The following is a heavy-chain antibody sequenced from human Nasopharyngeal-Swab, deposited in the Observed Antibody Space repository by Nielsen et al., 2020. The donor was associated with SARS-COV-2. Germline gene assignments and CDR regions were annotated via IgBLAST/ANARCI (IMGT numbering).Heavy chain of an antibody. CDR2: IIPIFGTA. D-gene: IGHD4-23*01. V-gene: IGHV1-69*06. J-gene: IGHJ4*02. CDR3: ARGSTVVTPVDY. Sequence: SVKVSCKASGGTFSSYAISWVRQAPGQGLEWMGGIIPIFGTANYAQKFQGRVTITADKSTSTAYMELSSLRSEDMAVYYCARGSTVVTPVDYWGQGTLVTVSS. CDR1: GGTFSSYA.